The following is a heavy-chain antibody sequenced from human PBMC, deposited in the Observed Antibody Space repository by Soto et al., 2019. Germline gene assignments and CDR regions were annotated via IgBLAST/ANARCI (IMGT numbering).Heavy chain of an antibody. CDR3: AREYYYAMDV. V-gene: IGHV3-11*05. CDR2: ITSGSTST. CDR1: GFTFSTYY. J-gene: IGHJ6*02. Sequence: QVQLVESGGGLVKPGGSLSLSCEASGFTFSTYYMSWIRQAPGKGLEWGSTITSGSTSTAYADSVKGRFTISRDDAKNSLYLQMNSLRAEDTALYYCAREYYYAMDVWGQGTKVTVSS.